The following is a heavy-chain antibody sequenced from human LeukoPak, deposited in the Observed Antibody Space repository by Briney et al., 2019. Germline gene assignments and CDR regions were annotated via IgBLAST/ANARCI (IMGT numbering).Heavy chain of an antibody. D-gene: IGHD3-22*01. CDR1: GYTFTSYD. CDR2: MNPNSGNT. V-gene: IGHV1-8*03. J-gene: IGHJ4*02. Sequence: GASVKVSCKASGYTFTSYDINWVRQATGQGLEWMGWMNPNSGNTGYAQKFQGRVTITRNTSMSTAYMELSSLRSEDTAVYYCARGHDAYYYDSSGSTDVDYWGQGTLVTVSS. CDR3: ARGHDAYYYDSSGSTDVDY.